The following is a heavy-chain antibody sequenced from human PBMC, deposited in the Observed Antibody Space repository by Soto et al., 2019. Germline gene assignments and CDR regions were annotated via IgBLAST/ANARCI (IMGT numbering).Heavy chain of an antibody. D-gene: IGHD5-12*01. CDR2: IIPLFGTT. J-gene: IGHJ4*02. CDR1: GDTFSGYS. CDR3: ARDLGSGYDPGDY. Sequence: QVQLVQSGAEVKKPGSSVKVSCKASGDTFSGYSISWVRQAPGQGLEWMGGIIPLFGTTNYAQRFQDRVTITADISTRTAYIELSSLTSEDTAIYYWARDLGSGYDPGDYWGQGTLVIVSS. V-gene: IGHV1-69*14.